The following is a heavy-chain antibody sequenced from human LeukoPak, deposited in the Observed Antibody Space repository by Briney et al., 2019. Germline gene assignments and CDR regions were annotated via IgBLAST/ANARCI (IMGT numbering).Heavy chain of an antibody. V-gene: IGHV3-30*04. CDR2: MSYDGSDK. CDR3: ARAYCGGDCYPGDY. Sequence: QPGRSLRLSCAASGFTFGSYVMHWVRQAPGKGLEWVALMSYDGSDKYYADSVKGRFTISRDSSENTLYLQMNSLRAEDTAVYYCARAYCGGDCYPGDYWGQGTLVTVSS. J-gene: IGHJ4*02. CDR1: GFTFGSYV. D-gene: IGHD2-21*02.